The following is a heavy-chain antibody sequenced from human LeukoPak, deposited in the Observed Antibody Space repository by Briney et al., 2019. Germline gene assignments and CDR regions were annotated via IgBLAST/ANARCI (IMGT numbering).Heavy chain of an antibody. V-gene: IGHV4-61*01. Sequence: SETLSLTCTVSGGSISSSSYYWSWIRQPPGKGLEWIGYIYYSGSTNYNPSLKSRVTISVDTSKNQFSLKLSSVTAADTAVYYCARGSYGPSLDYWGQGTLVTVSS. CDR1: GGSISSSSYY. D-gene: IGHD5-18*01. CDR2: IYYSGST. CDR3: ARGSYGPSLDY. J-gene: IGHJ4*02.